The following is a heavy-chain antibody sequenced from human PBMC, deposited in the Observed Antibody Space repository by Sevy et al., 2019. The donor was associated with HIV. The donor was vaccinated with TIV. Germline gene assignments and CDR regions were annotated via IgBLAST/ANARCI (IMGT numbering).Heavy chain of an antibody. V-gene: IGHV3-23*01. CDR3: ARAFTGGYQQPFDY. J-gene: IGHJ4*02. CDR1: GFTFSSHA. D-gene: IGHD1-26*01. Sequence: GGSLRLSCAASGFTFSSHAMSWVLQAPGKGLEWVSAISDSGTTTYYEDSVKGRFTISRDNSKNTLYLQMDGLRAEDTAIYYCARAFTGGYQQPFDYWGQGTLVTVSS. CDR2: ISDSGTTT.